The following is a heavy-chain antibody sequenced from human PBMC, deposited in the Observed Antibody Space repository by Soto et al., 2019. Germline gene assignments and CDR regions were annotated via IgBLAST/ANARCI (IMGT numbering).Heavy chain of an antibody. V-gene: IGHV1-18*01. CDR3: VREMWTHYGPQNFCDY. CDR2: ISPNSGYT. CDR1: GYTFTTYG. J-gene: IGHJ4*02. Sequence: QVQLVQSEGEVKQPGASVKVSCKASGYTFTTYGVCWVRQVPGRGLEWVGYISPNSGYTVYAQNFQGIVSMSTDTSTGTVSMELRSLRSDDTAVYYCVREMWTHYGPQNFCDYWGQGALVTVSS. D-gene: IGHD4-17*01.